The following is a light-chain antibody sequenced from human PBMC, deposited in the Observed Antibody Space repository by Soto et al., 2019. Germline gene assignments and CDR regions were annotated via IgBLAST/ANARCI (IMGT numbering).Light chain of an antibody. V-gene: IGKV3-11*01. CDR1: QSVSSY. Sequence: EIVFTQSPSTVSLSPGERATLSCRASQSVSSYLAWYQQKPGQAPRLLIYDASNRATGIPARFSGSGSGTDFTLTISSLEPEDFAVYYCQQYGSSSWTFGQGTKVDI. CDR2: DAS. CDR3: QQYGSSSWT. J-gene: IGKJ1*01.